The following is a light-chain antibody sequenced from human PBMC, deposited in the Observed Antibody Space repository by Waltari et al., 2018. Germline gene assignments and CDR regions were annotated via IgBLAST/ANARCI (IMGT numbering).Light chain of an antibody. CDR2: AAS. J-gene: IGKJ4*01. CDR1: QSISTY. V-gene: IGKV1-39*01. Sequence: DIQMTQSPSSLSASVGDRVTITCRASQSISTYLNWYQQKPGKAPKLLIYAASTLQSGVPSRFSGSGSGTDCTLTISSLQPEDFAVYYCQQSYSTPLTFGGGTRVEV. CDR3: QQSYSTPLT.